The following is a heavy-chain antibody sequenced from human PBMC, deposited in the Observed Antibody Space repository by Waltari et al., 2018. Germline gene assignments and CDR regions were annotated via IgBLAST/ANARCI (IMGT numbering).Heavy chain of an antibody. CDR1: GGTLRSYV. D-gene: IGHD1-26*01. CDR2: IIPMYGTT. Sequence: EVKKPGSSVKVSCKASGGTLRSYVISWVRQAPGQGLEWMGGIIPMYGTTNYAQKFQGRVTITADEATSTFYMELSSLRVEDTATYYCARVRKQWELLVTSSGYSAMDVWGQGTTVTVSS. CDR3: ARVRKQWELLVTSSGYSAMDV. J-gene: IGHJ6*02. V-gene: IGHV1-69*01.